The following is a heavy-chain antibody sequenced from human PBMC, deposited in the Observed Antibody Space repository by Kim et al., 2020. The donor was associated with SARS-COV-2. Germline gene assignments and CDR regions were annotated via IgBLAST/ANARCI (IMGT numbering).Heavy chain of an antibody. D-gene: IGHD2-2*01. V-gene: IGHV3-23*01. Sequence: ADSVKGRFTISRENSKNTLSLQMNSLRAEDTAVYYCAKGTTSTTYYATDYWGQGTLVTVSS. J-gene: IGHJ4*02. CDR3: AKGTTSTTYYATDY.